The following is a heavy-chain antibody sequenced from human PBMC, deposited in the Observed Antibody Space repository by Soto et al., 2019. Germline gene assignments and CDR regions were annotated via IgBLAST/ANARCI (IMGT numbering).Heavy chain of an antibody. J-gene: IGHJ6*02. V-gene: IGHV4-59*01. CDR2: IYNSGST. Sequence: SETLSLTCTVSGGSISSYYWSWIRRPPGKGLEWIGYIYNSGSTHSNPSLQSRVTISVDTSKNQFSLKLSSVTAADTGIYYCARARITMVREVIKYNMDVWGQGSMV. D-gene: IGHD3-10*01. CDR3: ARARITMVREVIKYNMDV. CDR1: GGSISSYY.